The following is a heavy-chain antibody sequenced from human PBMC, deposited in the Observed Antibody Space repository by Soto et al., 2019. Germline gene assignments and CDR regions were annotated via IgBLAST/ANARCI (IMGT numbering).Heavy chain of an antibody. V-gene: IGHV4-39*01. Sequence: QLQLQESGPGLVKPSETLSLTCTVSGGSISSSSYYWGWIRQPPGKGLEWIGSIYYSGSTYYNPSLKSRVTISVDTSKNQFSLKLSSVTAADTAVYYCAIGRRSSSSWHHYFDYWGQGTLVTVSS. J-gene: IGHJ4*02. D-gene: IGHD6-13*01. CDR2: IYYSGST. CDR3: AIGRRSSSSWHHYFDY. CDR1: GGSISSSSYY.